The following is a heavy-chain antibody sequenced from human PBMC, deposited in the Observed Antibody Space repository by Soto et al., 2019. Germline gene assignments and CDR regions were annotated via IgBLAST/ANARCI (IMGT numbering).Heavy chain of an antibody. CDR1: GGTFSSYA. V-gene: IGHV1-69*01. D-gene: IGHD2-15*01. J-gene: IGHJ4*02. CDR2: ILPIFGTA. CDR3: ARGRWRPVGYYFDY. Sequence: QVQLVQSGAEVKKPGSAVNVSCKASGGTFSSYAISWVRQARGLGLEWMGGILPIFGTANYAQKFQGRATITADESPSTAYMELSSLRSEDTAVYYCARGRWRPVGYYFDYWGQRPLVTVSS.